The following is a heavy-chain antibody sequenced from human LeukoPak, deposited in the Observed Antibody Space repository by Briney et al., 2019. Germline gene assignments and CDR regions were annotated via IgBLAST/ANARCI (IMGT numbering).Heavy chain of an antibody. CDR1: VDSMFGYY. CDR2: IYDTGRA. Sequence: PSETLSLTCSVSVDSMFGYYWSWIRQPPGGGLEWIGYIYDTGRANYSPSLESRVTISLDTSKNQFSLKLSSVTAADTAVYYCARVPHYHYYNMDVWGKGTTVTVSS. V-gene: IGHV4-59*12. CDR3: ARVPHYHYYNMDV. J-gene: IGHJ6*03.